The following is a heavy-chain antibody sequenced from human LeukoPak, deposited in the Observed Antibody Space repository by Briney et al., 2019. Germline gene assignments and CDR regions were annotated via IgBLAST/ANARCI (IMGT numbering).Heavy chain of an antibody. Sequence: GGSLRLSCAASGFTFSSYGMHWVRQAPGKGLEWVAVIWYDGSNKYYADSVKGRFTISRDNSKNTLYLQMNSLRAEDTAVYYCARPLGRGYGYDDAFDIWGQGTMVTVSS. D-gene: IGHD5-18*01. CDR1: GFTFSSYG. J-gene: IGHJ3*02. CDR3: ARPLGRGYGYDDAFDI. V-gene: IGHV3-33*01. CDR2: IWYDGSNK.